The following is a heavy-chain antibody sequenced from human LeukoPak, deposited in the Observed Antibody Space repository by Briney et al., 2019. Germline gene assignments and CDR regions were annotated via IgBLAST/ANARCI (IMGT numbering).Heavy chain of an antibody. V-gene: IGHV3-30*03. D-gene: IGHD3-3*01. CDR2: TSYDGTDK. CDR1: GFTFSSYA. Sequence: GRSLRLSCAASGFTFSSYAMHWVRQAPGKGLEWVAVTSYDGTDKYFADSLKGRFTISRDNSKNTLYLQMNSLRTEDTAVYYCARDGYDFWSGYYLSYFDYWGQGTLVTVSS. CDR3: ARDGYDFWSGYYLSYFDY. J-gene: IGHJ4*02.